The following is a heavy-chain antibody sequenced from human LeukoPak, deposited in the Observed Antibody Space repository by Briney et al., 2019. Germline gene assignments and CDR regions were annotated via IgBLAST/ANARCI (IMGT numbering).Heavy chain of an antibody. Sequence: GGSLRLSCAASGFSFSSYGMHWVRQAPGKGLEWVAVLSYDGSNICYADSVKGRFTISRDNSKNTLYLQMNSLRAEDTAVYYCAKDLVGGTFDYWGQGTLVTVSS. CDR3: AKDLVGGTFDY. V-gene: IGHV3-30*18. CDR1: GFSFSSYG. D-gene: IGHD1-26*01. J-gene: IGHJ4*02. CDR2: LSYDGSNI.